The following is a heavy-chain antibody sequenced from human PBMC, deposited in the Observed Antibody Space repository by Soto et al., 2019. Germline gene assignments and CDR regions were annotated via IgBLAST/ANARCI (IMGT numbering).Heavy chain of an antibody. V-gene: IGHV1-8*01. CDR3: ATNGYLTGTPGIGY. D-gene: IGHD1-7*01. CDR1: GYTFTSYD. Sequence: QVQLVQSGAEVKKPGASVKVSCKASGYTFTSYDINWVRQATGQGLEWMGWMNPNSGNTGYAQKFQGRVTMTRYTSISSAYMDLISLSSQFTAVYYCATNGYLTGTPGIGYWGQGTLVTVSS. CDR2: MNPNSGNT. J-gene: IGHJ4*02.